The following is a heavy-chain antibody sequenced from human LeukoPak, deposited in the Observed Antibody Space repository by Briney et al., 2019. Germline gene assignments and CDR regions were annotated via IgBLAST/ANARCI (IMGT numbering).Heavy chain of an antibody. J-gene: IGHJ4*02. D-gene: IGHD5-18*01. CDR2: IYSGGST. CDR1: GFTVSSIF. V-gene: IGHV3-53*01. CDR3: AREGRDTAGYCDY. Sequence: GGSLRLSCAASGFTVSSIFMSWVRQAPGKGLEWISVIYSGGSTYYADSVKGRFTISRDNSKNTLYLQMNSLRAEGTAVYYCAREGRDTAGYCDYWGQGPLVTVSS.